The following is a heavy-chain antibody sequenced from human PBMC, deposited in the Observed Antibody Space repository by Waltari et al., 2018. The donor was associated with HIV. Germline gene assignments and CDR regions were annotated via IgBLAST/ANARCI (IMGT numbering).Heavy chain of an antibody. CDR2: IYYSGST. V-gene: IGHV4-59*01. Sequence: QVQLQESGPGLVKPSETLSLTCTVSGGSISSYYWSWIRQPPGKGLEWIGYIYYSGSTNYNPSLKSRVTISVDTSKNQFSLKLSSVTAADTAVYYCAREAMFSAAGHFDLWGRGTLVTVSS. CDR1: GGSISSYY. CDR3: AREAMFSAAGHFDL. D-gene: IGHD6-13*01. J-gene: IGHJ2*01.